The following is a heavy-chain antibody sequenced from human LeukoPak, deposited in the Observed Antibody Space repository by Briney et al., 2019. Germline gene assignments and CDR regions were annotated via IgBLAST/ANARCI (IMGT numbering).Heavy chain of an antibody. D-gene: IGHD3-9*01. CDR3: ARQTYNDILTGTKNWFDP. CDR1: GGSVSGGSYY. CDR2: IYYSGST. Sequence: SETLSLTCTVSGGSVSGGSYYWGWIRQPPRKGLEWIGTIYYSGSTYYNPSLKSRVTISVDTSKNQFSLKLSSVTAADTAVYYCARQTYNDILTGTKNWFDPWGQGTLVTVSS. J-gene: IGHJ5*02. V-gene: IGHV4-39*01.